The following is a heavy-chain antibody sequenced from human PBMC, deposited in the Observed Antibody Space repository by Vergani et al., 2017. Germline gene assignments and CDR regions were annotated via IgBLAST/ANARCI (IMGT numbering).Heavy chain of an antibody. V-gene: IGHV3-23*01. CDR2: ISVSSGSR. J-gene: IGHJ4*02. Sequence: EVHLLESGGGLEQPGGSLRLSCAASGFTFSSYAMSWVRQAPGKGLEWVSSISVSSGSRYYADSVKGRFTISRDNSKNTLYLQMNSLRAEDTAVYYCAKDSSVYSSGYFDYWGQGTLVTVSS. D-gene: IGHD6-19*01. CDR3: AKDSSVYSSGYFDY. CDR1: GFTFSSYA.